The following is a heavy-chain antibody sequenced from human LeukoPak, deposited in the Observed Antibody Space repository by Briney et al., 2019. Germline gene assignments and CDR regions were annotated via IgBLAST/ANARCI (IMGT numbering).Heavy chain of an antibody. CDR2: ISAYNGNT. CDR3: ARVHYDSSGYYYSGEEAFNWFGP. V-gene: IGHV1-18*01. J-gene: IGHJ5*02. Sequence: ASVKVSCKASGYTFTSYGISWVRQAPGQGLEWMGWISAYNGNTNYAQKLQGRVTMTTDTSTSTAYMELRSLRSDDTAVYYCARVHYDSSGYYYSGEEAFNWFGPWGQGTLVTVSS. D-gene: IGHD3-22*01. CDR1: GYTFTSYG.